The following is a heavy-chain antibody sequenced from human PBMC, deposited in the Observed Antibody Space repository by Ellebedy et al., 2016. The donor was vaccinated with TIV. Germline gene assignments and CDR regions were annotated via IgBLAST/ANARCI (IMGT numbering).Heavy chain of an antibody. CDR2: ISAYTGDT. Sequence: APVKVSCKASGYTFTSFGIIWVRQAPGQGLEWMGWISAYTGDTNYAQKFRDRVTLTTDTSTRTAYMDLRSLTSDDTAVYYCARDMVQGMVAKYLWFDYWGQGTLVTVSS. D-gene: IGHD1-26*01. J-gene: IGHJ4*02. CDR1: GYTFTSFG. V-gene: IGHV1-18*01. CDR3: ARDMVQGMVAKYLWFDY.